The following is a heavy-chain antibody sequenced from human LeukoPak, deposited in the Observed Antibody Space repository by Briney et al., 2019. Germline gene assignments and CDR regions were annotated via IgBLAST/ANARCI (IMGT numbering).Heavy chain of an antibody. CDR2: ISAYNGNT. J-gene: IGHJ6*02. CDR1: GYTFTSYG. D-gene: IGHD1-26*01. Sequence: GASVKVSCKASGYTFTSYGISWVRQAPGQGLEWMGWISAYNGNTNYAQKLQGRVTMTTDTSTSTAYMELRSLRSDDTAVYYCARVREARWFHYYYYGMDIWGQGATVTVSS. V-gene: IGHV1-18*01. CDR3: ARVREARWFHYYYYGMDI.